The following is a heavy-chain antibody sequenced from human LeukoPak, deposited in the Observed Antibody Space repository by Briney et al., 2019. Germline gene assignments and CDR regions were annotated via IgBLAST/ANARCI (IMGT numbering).Heavy chain of an antibody. CDR2: ISYDGSNK. D-gene: IGHD1-26*01. Sequence: GGSLRLSRAVSGFTFSSYGMHWVRQAPGKGLEWVAVISYDGSNKYYADSVKGRFTISRDNSKNTLYLQMNSLRAEDTAVYYCSKARIVGPPTPLRFWGQGTLVTVSS. J-gene: IGHJ4*02. CDR1: GFTFSSYG. V-gene: IGHV3-30*18. CDR3: SKARIVGPPTPLRF.